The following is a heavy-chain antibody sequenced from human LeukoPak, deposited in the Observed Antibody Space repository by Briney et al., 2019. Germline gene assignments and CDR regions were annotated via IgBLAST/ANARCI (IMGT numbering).Heavy chain of an antibody. D-gene: IGHD4-17*01. V-gene: IGHV4-31*03. CDR2: IYYSGST. Sequence: PSETLSLTCTVSGGSISGYYWSWIRQHPGKGLEWIGYIYYSGSTYYNPSLKSRVTISVDTSKNQFSLKLSSVTAADTAVYYCARRGDSDDYWGQGTLVTVSS. J-gene: IGHJ4*02. CDR3: ARRGDSDDY. CDR1: GGSISGYY.